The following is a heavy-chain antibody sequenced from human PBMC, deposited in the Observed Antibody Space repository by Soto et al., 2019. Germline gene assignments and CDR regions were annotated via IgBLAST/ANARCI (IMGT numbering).Heavy chain of an antibody. Sequence: RGESLKISCKTSGYSFTSYWIGWVRQMPGKGMEWMGNIYPYDSDTRYSLSFQGQVTISADTSITTAYLQWSGLRASDTAMYFCARHLVGSTRGNFDYWGQGTLVTVSS. D-gene: IGHD2-2*01. V-gene: IGHV5-51*01. CDR3: ARHLVGSTRGNFDY. CDR2: IYPYDSDT. CDR1: GYSFTSYW. J-gene: IGHJ4*01.